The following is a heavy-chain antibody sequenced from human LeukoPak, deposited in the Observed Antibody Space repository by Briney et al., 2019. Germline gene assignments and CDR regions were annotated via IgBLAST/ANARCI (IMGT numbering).Heavy chain of an antibody. CDR3: ARSAAVTPAIFDF. V-gene: IGHV4-30-4*01. J-gene: IGHJ4*02. CDR1: GGSISSADYY. D-gene: IGHD4-17*01. Sequence: PSETLSLTCTVSGGSISSADYYWSWIRQPPGKGLEWIGYLYYSGNTYFNPSPKSRITILLDTSKNQFSLKLRSVTVADTAVYFCARSAAVTPAIFDFWGQGTLVTVSS. CDR2: LYYSGNT.